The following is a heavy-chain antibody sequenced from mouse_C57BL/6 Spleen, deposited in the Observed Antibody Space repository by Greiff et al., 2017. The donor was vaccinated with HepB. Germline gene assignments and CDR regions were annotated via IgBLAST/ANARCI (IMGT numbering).Heavy chain of an antibody. Sequence: QVQLQQPGAELVRPGSSVKLSCKASGYTFTSYWMHWVKQRPIQGLEWIGNIDPSDSETNYNQKFKDKATLTVDKSSSTAYMQLSSLTSEDSAVYYCARKGSSSPYYFDYWGQGTTLTVSS. CDR2: IDPSDSET. CDR3: ARKGSSSPYYFDY. CDR1: GYTFTSYW. V-gene: IGHV1-52*01. J-gene: IGHJ2*01. D-gene: IGHD1-1*01.